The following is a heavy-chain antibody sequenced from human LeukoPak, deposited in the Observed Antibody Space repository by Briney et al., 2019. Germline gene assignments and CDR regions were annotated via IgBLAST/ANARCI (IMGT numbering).Heavy chain of an antibody. V-gene: IGHV3-23*01. D-gene: IGHD2/OR15-2a*01. CDR1: GFTFRNFA. CDR2: ISGGGDGK. CDR3: ARAAGVDSATAYYWYFDL. J-gene: IGHJ2*01. Sequence: GGSLRLSCVASGFTFRNFALSWVRQAPGKGLEWVSAISGGGDGKYYADSVKGRFTISRDNSKNTLYLQMDSLRAEDTAVYSCARAAGVDSATAYYWYFDLWGRGTLVTVSS.